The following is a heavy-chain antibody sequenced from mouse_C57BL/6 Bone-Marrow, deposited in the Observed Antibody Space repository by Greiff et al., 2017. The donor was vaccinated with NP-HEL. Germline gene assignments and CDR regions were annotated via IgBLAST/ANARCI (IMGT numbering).Heavy chain of an antibody. CDR1: GFTFSNYW. J-gene: IGHJ2*01. D-gene: IGHD4-1*01. Sequence: EVMLVESGGGLVQPGGSMKLSCVASGFTFSNYWMNWVRQSPEKGLEWVAQIRLKSDNYATHYAESVKGRFTISRDDSKSSVYLQMNNLRAEDTGIYYCKTGTVFDYWGQGTTLTVSS. CDR2: IRLKSDNYAT. CDR3: KTGTVFDY. V-gene: IGHV6-3*01.